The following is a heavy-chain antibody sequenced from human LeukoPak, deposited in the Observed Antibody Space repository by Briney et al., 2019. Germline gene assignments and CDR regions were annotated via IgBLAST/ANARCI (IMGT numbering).Heavy chain of an antibody. CDR2: ISSPSSHI. Sequence: PGGSLRLSCAASGFXLISYNMNWVRQAPGKGLEWVSSISSPSSHIYYADSVKGRFTISRDNAKNSLYLQMSSLRAEDTAVYYCARAPYDILTGYSPYYFESWGQGTLVTVSS. CDR1: GFXLISYN. V-gene: IGHV3-21*06. J-gene: IGHJ4*02. CDR3: ARAPYDILTGYSPYYFES. D-gene: IGHD3-9*01.